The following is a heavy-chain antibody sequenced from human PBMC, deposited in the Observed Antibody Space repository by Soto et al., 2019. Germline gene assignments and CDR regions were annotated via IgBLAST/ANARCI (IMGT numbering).Heavy chain of an antibody. J-gene: IGHJ5*02. Sequence: SGTLSLTCAVYGGSFSGYYWGWIRQPPGKGLEWIGEINHSGSTNYNPSLKSRVTISVDTSKNQFSLKLSSVIAADTAVYYCARAVRITIFGVVIVPPGWFDPWGQGTLVTVSS. CDR3: ARAVRITIFGVVIVPPGWFDP. D-gene: IGHD3-3*01. V-gene: IGHV4-34*01. CDR2: INHSGST. CDR1: GGSFSGYY.